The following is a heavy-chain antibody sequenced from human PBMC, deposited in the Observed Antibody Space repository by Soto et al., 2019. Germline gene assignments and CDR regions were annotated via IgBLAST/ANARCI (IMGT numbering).Heavy chain of an antibody. Sequence: ASVKVSCKASGYTFTGYYMHWVRQAPGQGLEWMGWINPNSGGTNYAQKFQGWVTMTRDTSISTAYMELSRLRSDDTAVYYCAGEFISGSYLNYWGQGTLVTVS. J-gene: IGHJ4*02. CDR3: AGEFISGSYLNY. CDR2: INPNSGGT. V-gene: IGHV1-2*04. D-gene: IGHD1-26*01. CDR1: GYTFTGYY.